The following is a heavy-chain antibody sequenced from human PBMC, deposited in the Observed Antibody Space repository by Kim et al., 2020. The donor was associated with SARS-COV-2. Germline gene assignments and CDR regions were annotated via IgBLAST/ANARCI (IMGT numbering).Heavy chain of an antibody. CDR1: GFTFSDYY. V-gene: IGHV3-11*01. CDR2: ISSSGSTI. Sequence: GGSLRLSCAASGFTFSDYYLSWIRQAPGKGLEWVSYISSSGSTIYYADSVKGRFTISRDNAKNSLYLQMNSLRAEDTAVYYCATRSGYSSGWYENWGQGTLVTVSS. CDR3: ATRSGYSSGWYEN. D-gene: IGHD6-19*01. J-gene: IGHJ4*02.